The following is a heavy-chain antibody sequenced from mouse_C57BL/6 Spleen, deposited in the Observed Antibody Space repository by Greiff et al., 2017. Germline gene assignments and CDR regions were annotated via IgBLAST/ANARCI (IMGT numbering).Heavy chain of an antibody. CDR1: GYTFTDYY. CDR2: INPNSGGT. D-gene: IGHD1-1*01. V-gene: IGHV1-18*01. Sequence: EVQLQQSGPELVKPGASVKIPCKASGYTFTDYYMDWVKQSPGKSLEWIGDINPNSGGTIYNQKFKGKATLTVDKSSSTAYMKLRSLTSEDTAVYYCARWSRYGNGYEAMDYWGQGTSVTVSS. J-gene: IGHJ4*01. CDR3: ARWSRYGNGYEAMDY.